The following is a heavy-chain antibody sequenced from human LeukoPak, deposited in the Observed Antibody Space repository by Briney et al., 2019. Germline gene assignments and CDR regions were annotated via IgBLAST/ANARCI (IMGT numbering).Heavy chain of an antibody. CDR2: IHIDGTT. J-gene: IGHJ4*02. Sequence: GGSLRLSCAASGITVSINYMNWVRQAPGKGLEWVSVIHIDGTTYYADSVKGRFTISRDNSKNTVYLEINSLRPEDTALYYCASGSDSSYWGQGTLVTVSS. CDR3: ASGSDSSY. D-gene: IGHD6-19*01. CDR1: GITVSINY. V-gene: IGHV3-66*02.